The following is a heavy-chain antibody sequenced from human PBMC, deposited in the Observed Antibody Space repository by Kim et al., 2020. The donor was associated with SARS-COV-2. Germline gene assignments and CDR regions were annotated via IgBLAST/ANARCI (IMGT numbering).Heavy chain of an antibody. D-gene: IGHD5-12*01. CDR2: INPNSGGT. V-gene: IGHV1-2*04. CDR1: GYTFTGYY. Sequence: ASVKVSCKASGYTFTGYYMHWVRQAPGQGLEWMGWINPNSGGTNYAQKFQGWVTMTRDTSISTAYMELSRLRSDDTAVYYCARDKRGYSGYDWGGANWFDPWGQGTLVTVSS. J-gene: IGHJ5*02. CDR3: ARDKRGYSGYDWGGANWFDP.